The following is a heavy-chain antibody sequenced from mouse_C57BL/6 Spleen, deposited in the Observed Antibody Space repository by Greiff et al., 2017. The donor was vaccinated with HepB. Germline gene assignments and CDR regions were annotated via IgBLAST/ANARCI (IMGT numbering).Heavy chain of an antibody. CDR3: ARKSHYYGSIDY. V-gene: IGHV1-54*01. CDR2: INPGSGGT. J-gene: IGHJ2*01. CDR1: GYAFTNYL. Sequence: QVQLKESGAELVRPGTSVKVSCKASGYAFTNYLIEWVKQRPGQGLEWIGVINPGSGGTNYNEKFKGKATLTADKSSSTAYMQLSSLTSEDSAVYFCARKSHYYGSIDYWGQGTTLTVSS. D-gene: IGHD1-1*01.